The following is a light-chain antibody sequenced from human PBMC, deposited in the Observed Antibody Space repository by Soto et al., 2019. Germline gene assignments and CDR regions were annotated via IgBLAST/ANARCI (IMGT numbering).Light chain of an antibody. CDR1: SSDIGGYNY. Sequence: QSVLTQPASVSGSPGQSITISCTGTSSDIGGYNYISWYQQLPGKAPKFIIYDVRNRPSGVSNRFSGSRSGNTASLTISGLQAEDEADYYCSSYTSSSTMIFGGGTKVTVL. J-gene: IGLJ2*01. V-gene: IGLV2-14*01. CDR3: SSYTSSSTMI. CDR2: DVR.